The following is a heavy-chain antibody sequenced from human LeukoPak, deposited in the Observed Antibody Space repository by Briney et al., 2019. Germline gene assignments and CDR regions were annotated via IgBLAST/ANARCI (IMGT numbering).Heavy chain of an antibody. CDR1: GGSISPYY. CDR3: ARFSISGSYLDS. CDR2: IFHSGST. Sequence: SETLSLTCTVSGGSISPYYWNWIRQPPGKGLEWIGYIFHSGSTNYNPSLKSRVTISVDTSKNQFSLNLSSVTAADTAVYYCARFSISGSYLDSWGQGTLVTVSS. V-gene: IGHV4-59*01. J-gene: IGHJ4*02. D-gene: IGHD6-25*01.